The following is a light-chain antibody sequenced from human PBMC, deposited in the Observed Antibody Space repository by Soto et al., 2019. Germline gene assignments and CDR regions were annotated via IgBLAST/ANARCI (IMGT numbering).Light chain of an antibody. Sequence: EIVMTQSPATLSVSPGERATLSCRASQSVSSTFAWYQQKPGQAPRLLIYRASTRATGIPARFSGSGSGTEFTLTISSLQSEDFALYYCQQYKDWPLTFGGGTKVEIK. V-gene: IGKV3-15*01. CDR1: QSVSST. CDR3: QQYKDWPLT. CDR2: RAS. J-gene: IGKJ4*01.